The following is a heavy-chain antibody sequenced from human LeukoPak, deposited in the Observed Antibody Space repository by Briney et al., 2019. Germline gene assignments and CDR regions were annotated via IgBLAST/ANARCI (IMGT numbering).Heavy chain of an antibody. CDR2: ITYGSDTI. D-gene: IGHD3-10*01. CDR1: GFYFGGHA. V-gene: IGHV3-48*04. CDR3: ARMVRETDY. J-gene: IGHJ4*02. Sequence: GGSLRLSCVASGFYFGGHAMHWLRQAPGKGLEWVAYITYGSDTIFYADSVKGRFTVSRDNAKNSLYLQMNSLRAEDTAVYYCARMVRETDYWGQGTLVTVSS.